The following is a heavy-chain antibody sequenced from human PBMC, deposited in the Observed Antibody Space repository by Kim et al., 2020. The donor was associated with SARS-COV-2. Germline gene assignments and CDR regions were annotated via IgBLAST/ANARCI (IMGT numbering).Heavy chain of an antibody. V-gene: IGHV5-51*01. J-gene: IGHJ3*02. CDR1: GYSFTSYW. CDR2: IYPGDSDT. CDR3: ARLRKNYYDSYHAAFDI. D-gene: IGHD3-22*01. Sequence: GESLKISCKGSGYSFTSYWIGWVRQMPGKGLEWMGIIYPGDSDTRYSPSFQGQVTISADKSISTAYLQWSSLKASDTAMYYCARLRKNYYDSYHAAFDIWGQGTMVTVSS.